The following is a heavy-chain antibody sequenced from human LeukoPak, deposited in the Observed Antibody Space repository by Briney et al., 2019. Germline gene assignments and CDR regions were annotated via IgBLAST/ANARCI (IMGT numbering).Heavy chain of an antibody. J-gene: IGHJ5*02. D-gene: IGHD3-10*01. Sequence: ASVKVSCKTSGYTFTGYYMHWVRQAPGQGLEWMGWINPNSGGTNYAQKFQGRVTMTRDTSISTAYMELSRLRSDDTAVYYCARVPAYGSGSYFRLDPWGQGTLVTVSS. CDR2: INPNSGGT. CDR1: GYTFTGYY. CDR3: ARVPAYGSGSYFRLDP. V-gene: IGHV1-2*02.